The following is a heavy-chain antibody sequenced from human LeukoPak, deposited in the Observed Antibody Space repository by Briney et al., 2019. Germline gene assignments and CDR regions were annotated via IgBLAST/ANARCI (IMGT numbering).Heavy chain of an antibody. Sequence: GASVKVSCKASGYTFTGYSLHWVRQAPGQGLEWMGWINPNSGATNYAQKFQGRVTMTRDTSISTAYMELSGLRSDDTAVFSCARSRSSTTGPFDYWGQGTLVTASS. CDR1: GYTFTGYS. D-gene: IGHD1-1*01. J-gene: IGHJ4*02. CDR2: INPNSGAT. V-gene: IGHV1-2*02. CDR3: ARSRSSTTGPFDY.